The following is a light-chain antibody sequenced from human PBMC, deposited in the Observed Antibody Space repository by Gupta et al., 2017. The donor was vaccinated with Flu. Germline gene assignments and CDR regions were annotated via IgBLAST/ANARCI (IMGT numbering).Light chain of an antibody. Sequence: QSALTQPASVSGSPGQSITISCTGTSSDVGGYNYVSWYQQSPGKAPKLMIFEVSNRPSGVSNRFSGSKSGNTASLTISGLQAEDEADYYCASYTNRNTLVFGGGTKLTVL. J-gene: IGLJ3*02. CDR3: ASYTNRNTLV. CDR1: SSDVGGYNY. CDR2: EVS. V-gene: IGLV2-14*01.